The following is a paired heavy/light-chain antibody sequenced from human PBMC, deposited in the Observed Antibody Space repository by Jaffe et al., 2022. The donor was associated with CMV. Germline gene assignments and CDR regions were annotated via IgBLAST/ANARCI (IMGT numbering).Heavy chain of an antibody. J-gene: IGHJ6*03. D-gene: IGHD5-12*01. V-gene: IGHV3-43*01. CDR1: GFTFDDYT. Sequence: EVQLVESGGVVVQPGGSLRLSCAASGFTFDDYTIHWVRLSPRKGLEWVSLISWNGGSTYYADSVKGRFTISRDNSKNSLYLQMSSLRTEDSAVYYCVKGPGGRLDFFSYYMDVWGKGTTVTVSS. CDR2: ISWNGGST. CDR3: VKGPGGRLDFFSYYMDV.
Light chain of an antibody. CDR2: GAS. CDR1: QTVSTNF. J-gene: IGKJ2*01. Sequence: EIVLTQSPRTLSLSPGERATLSCRASQTVSTNFLAWYQQRPGQAPRLLIYGASTRATGIPDRFSGSGSDTDFTLTIKRLEPDDSAVYYCQQYASSPPFTFGQGTKVEIK. V-gene: IGKV3-20*01. CDR3: QQYASSPPFT.